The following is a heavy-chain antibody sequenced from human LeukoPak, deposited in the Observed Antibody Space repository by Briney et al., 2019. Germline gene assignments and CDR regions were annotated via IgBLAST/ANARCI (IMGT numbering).Heavy chain of an antibody. CDR2: IYSGGST. V-gene: IGHV3-53*01. Sequence: GGSLRLSCAASGFTVSSNYMSWVRQAPGKGLEWVSVIYSGGSTYYADSVKGRFTISRDNSKNTLYLQMNSLRAEDTAVYYCARGSTVTMVRGDAFDIWGQGTMVTVSS. CDR1: GFTVSSNY. CDR3: ARGSTVTMVRGDAFDI. J-gene: IGHJ3*02. D-gene: IGHD3-10*01.